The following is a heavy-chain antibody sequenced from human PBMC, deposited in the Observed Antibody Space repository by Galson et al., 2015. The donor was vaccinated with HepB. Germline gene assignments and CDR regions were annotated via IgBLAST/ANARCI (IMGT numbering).Heavy chain of an antibody. CDR2: IKSKTDGGTT. J-gene: IGHJ6*02. Sequence: SLRLSCAASGFTFSNAWMNWVRQAPGKGLEWVGRIKSKTDGGTTDYAAPVKGRFTISRDDSKNTLYLQMNSLKTEDTAVYYCTTDIRCSSTSCYGGYYYYGMDVWGQGTTVTVSS. CDR1: GFTFSNAW. D-gene: IGHD2-2*01. V-gene: IGHV3-15*07. CDR3: TTDIRCSSTSCYGGYYYYGMDV.